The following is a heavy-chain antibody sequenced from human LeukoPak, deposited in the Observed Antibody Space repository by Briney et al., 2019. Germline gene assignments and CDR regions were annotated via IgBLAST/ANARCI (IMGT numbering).Heavy chain of an antibody. CDR3: AREEDSRAIRTSDGLDV. CDR2: VSKSSDYI. V-gene: IGHV3-21*01. CDR1: GFTFNSYT. J-gene: IGHJ6*04. D-gene: IGHD3-22*01. Sequence: GGSLRPSCAASGFTFNSYTMNWVRQTPGQGLEWVSCVSKSSDYIYYADSVRGRFTISRDNAKNLVYLEMNSLRAEDTGVYYCAREEDSRAIRTSDGLDVWGEGTTVTVSP.